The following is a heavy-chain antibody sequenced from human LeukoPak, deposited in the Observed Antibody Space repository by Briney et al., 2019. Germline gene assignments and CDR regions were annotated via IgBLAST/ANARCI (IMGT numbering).Heavy chain of an antibody. D-gene: IGHD3-10*01. CDR2: ISPYGGST. CDR1: GYSLTNYY. Sequence: ASVKVSCKASGYSLTNYYMHWVRQAPGQGLEWVGLISPYGGSTNYAQTFQGRVDITRDTSTSTIYMELSSLRSEETAIYYCARGLVRGMISSLRRTPPHDYWGQGTLVIVSS. CDR3: ARGLVRGMISSLRRTPPHDY. J-gene: IGHJ4*02. V-gene: IGHV1-46*01.